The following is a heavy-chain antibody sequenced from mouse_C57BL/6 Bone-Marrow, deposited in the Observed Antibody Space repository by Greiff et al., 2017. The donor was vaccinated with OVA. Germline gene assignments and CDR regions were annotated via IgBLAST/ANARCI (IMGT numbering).Heavy chain of an antibody. CDR2: ISNGGGST. J-gene: IGHJ1*03. CDR1: GFTFSDYY. V-gene: IGHV5-12*01. CDR3: ARHALDV. Sequence: EVKLVESGGGLVQPGGSLKLSCAASGFTFSDYYMYWVRQTPEKRLEWVAYISNGGGSTYYPDTVKGRFTISRDNAKNTLYLQMSRLKSEDTAMYYCARHALDVWGTGTTVTVSS.